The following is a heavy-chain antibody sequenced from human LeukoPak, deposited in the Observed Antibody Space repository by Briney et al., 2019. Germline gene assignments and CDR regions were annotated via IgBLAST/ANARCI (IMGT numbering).Heavy chain of an antibody. CDR3: AKSLGLGGYTRYKGFDQ. CDR2: ISGSDGSS. Sequence: QPGGSLRLSCAASGFTFNSFAMNWVRQAPGKGLEWVSSISGSDGSSHYADFVKGRFTISRDNSKNTLHLQMNSLRAEDTAVYYCAKSLGLGGYTRYKGFDQWGQGTLVTVSS. V-gene: IGHV3-23*01. CDR1: GFTFNSFA. D-gene: IGHD3-16*02. J-gene: IGHJ4*02.